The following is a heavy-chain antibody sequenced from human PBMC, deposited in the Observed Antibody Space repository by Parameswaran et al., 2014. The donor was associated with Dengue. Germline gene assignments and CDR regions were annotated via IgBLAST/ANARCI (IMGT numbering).Heavy chain of an antibody. V-gene: IGHV3-11*05. CDR3: ARANFGDLWTNDY. Sequence: RWIRQPPGKGLEWVAYISNKSPYTKSADSVKGRFTISRDNAKNSLFLQMNSLRAEDTAVYYCARANFGDLWTNDYWGRGTLVTVSS. CDR2: ISNKSPYT. J-gene: IGHJ4*02. D-gene: IGHD3-3*01.